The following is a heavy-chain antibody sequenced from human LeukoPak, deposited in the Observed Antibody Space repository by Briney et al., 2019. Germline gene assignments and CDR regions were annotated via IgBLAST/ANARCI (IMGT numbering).Heavy chain of an antibody. D-gene: IGHD5-12*01. CDR1: GFILSDYG. Sequence: RTGGSLRLFCAVSGFILSDYGIHWVRQARGRGLEWVAFIAYDGTSKFYADCVKARFTISRDISRSTLSLQMTSLWPEDPAVYYCVKDHGGHGPDSWGQGTLVTVSS. J-gene: IGHJ5*02. V-gene: IGHV3-30*02. CDR3: VKDHGGHGPDS. CDR2: IAYDGTSK.